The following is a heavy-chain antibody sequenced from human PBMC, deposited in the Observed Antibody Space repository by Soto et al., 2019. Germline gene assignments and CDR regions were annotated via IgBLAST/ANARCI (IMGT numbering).Heavy chain of an antibody. Sequence: QVQLVESGGGVVQPGRSLRLSCAASGFTFSSYAMHWVRQAPGKGLEWVAVISYDGSNKYYADSVKGRFTISRDNSKNTLCLQMNSLRAEDTAVYYCARDRATLTACDYWGQGTLVTVSS. D-gene: IGHD5-12*01. V-gene: IGHV3-30-3*01. CDR3: ARDRATLTACDY. J-gene: IGHJ4*02. CDR2: ISYDGSNK. CDR1: GFTFSSYA.